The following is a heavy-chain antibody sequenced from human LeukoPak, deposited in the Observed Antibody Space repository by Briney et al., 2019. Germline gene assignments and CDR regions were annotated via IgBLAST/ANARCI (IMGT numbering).Heavy chain of an antibody. CDR1: GFTFSDYY. CDR3: AREPYDSSGSIDY. J-gene: IGHJ4*02. Sequence: GGSLRLSCAASGFTFSDYYMSWIRQAPGKGLGWDSYISSSSSYTNYADSVKGRFTISRDNAKNSLYLQMNSLRAEDTAVYYCAREPYDSSGSIDYWGQGTLVTVSS. CDR2: ISSSSSYT. V-gene: IGHV3-11*05. D-gene: IGHD3-22*01.